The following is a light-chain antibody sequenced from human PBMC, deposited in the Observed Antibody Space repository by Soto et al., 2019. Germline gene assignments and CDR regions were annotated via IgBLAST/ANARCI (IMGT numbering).Light chain of an antibody. CDR1: QSISDT. V-gene: IGKV3-15*01. J-gene: IGKJ1*01. CDR3: QQLNNYPRT. Sequence: EIVMTQSPATLSVSPGGRATLSCRASQSISDTLAWYQQKPGQAPRLLISTASTLQSGVPSRFSGSGSGTEFTLTISSLQPEDFATYYCQQLNNYPRTFGQGTKVDIK. CDR2: TAS.